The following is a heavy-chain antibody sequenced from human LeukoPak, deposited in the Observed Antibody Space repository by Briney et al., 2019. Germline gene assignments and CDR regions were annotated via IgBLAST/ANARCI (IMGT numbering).Heavy chain of an antibody. CDR2: IYDSGST. J-gene: IGHJ5*02. Sequence: SQTLSLTCTVSGGSISSGGYYWSWIRQHPGKCLEWIGYIYDSGSTYYNPSLKSRVTTSVDTTKNKFSLKLSSVTAADTAVYYCAREPGIAVAGTEWFDPWGQGTLVTVSS. D-gene: IGHD6-19*01. V-gene: IGHV4-31*03. CDR1: GGSISSGGYY. CDR3: AREPGIAVAGTEWFDP.